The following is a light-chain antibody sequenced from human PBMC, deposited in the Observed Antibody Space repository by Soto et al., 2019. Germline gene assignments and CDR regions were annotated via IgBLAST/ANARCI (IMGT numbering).Light chain of an antibody. CDR1: QGISSY. Sequence: DIQMTQSPSSLSASVGDRVTVTCRASQGISSYLAWYQQKPGKVPKLLIYGASTLQSGVPSRFSGSGSGTDFTLSISSLQPEDVATYYCQKYNSAPCTFGPGTKVDIK. J-gene: IGKJ3*01. CDR3: QKYNSAPCT. CDR2: GAS. V-gene: IGKV1-27*01.